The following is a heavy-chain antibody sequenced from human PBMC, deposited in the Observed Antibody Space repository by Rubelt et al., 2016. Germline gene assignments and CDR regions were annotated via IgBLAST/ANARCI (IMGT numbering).Heavy chain of an antibody. CDR1: GFTFSNAW. Sequence: SLRLSCAASGFTFSNAWMSWVRQAPGKGLEWVGRIISKTDGGTTDYAAPVKGRFTISRDDSKNTLYLQMNSLKTEDTAVYYCARSPRYDFEDNWFDPWGQGTLVTVSS. D-gene: IGHD3-3*01. CDR2: IISKTDGGTT. J-gene: IGHJ5*02. V-gene: IGHV3-15*01. CDR3: ARSPRYDFEDNWFDP.